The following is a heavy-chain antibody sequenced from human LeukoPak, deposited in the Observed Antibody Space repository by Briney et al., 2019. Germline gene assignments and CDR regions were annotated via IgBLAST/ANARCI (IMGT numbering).Heavy chain of an antibody. D-gene: IGHD4-17*01. Sequence: PGGSLRLSCAASGFIFSSHGMHWVRQAPGKGLEWVAFIRYDGSNKYYADSVKGRFTISRDNSKNTLYLQMNRLRTEDTAVYYCAKVVLYGDYRGLDNWGQGTLVTVSS. CDR3: AKVVLYGDYRGLDN. J-gene: IGHJ4*02. V-gene: IGHV3-30*02. CDR1: GFIFSSHG. CDR2: IRYDGSNK.